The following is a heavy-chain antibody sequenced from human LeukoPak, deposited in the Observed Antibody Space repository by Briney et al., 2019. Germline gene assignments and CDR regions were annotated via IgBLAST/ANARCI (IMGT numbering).Heavy chain of an antibody. D-gene: IGHD3-22*01. CDR2: IGYDGTNK. Sequence: GGSLRLSCAASGFIFSAYGVHWVRQAPGKGLEWVAFIGYDGTNKYCADSVKGRFTISRDNSKNTLSLQMDSLRTEDTAVYYCAKRGDSGHYSFDYWGQGALVTVSS. CDR1: GFIFSAYG. J-gene: IGHJ4*02. CDR3: AKRGDSGHYSFDY. V-gene: IGHV3-30*02.